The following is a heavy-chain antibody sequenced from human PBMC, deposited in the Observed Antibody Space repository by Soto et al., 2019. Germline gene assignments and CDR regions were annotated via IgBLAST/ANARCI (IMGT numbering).Heavy chain of an antibody. D-gene: IGHD2-8*01. J-gene: IGHJ6*02. V-gene: IGHV3-11*06. Sequence: GGSLRLSCAASGFSFGDSYMSWIRQSAGKGLEWLSYISGDGSYKYYADSVKGRFTISRDNSKNTLYLQMNSLRAEDTAVYYCAKDPSMAYYYYGMDVWGQGTTVTVSS. CDR3: AKDPSMAYYYYGMDV. CDR1: GFSFGDSY. CDR2: ISGDGSYK.